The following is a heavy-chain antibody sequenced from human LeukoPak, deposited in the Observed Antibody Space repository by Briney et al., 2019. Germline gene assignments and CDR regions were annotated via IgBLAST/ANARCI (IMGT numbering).Heavy chain of an antibody. D-gene: IGHD3-22*01. V-gene: IGHV4-30-2*01. J-gene: IGHJ4*02. CDR1: GGSISSGGYS. Sequence: SQTLSLTCAVSGGSISSGGYSWSWIRQPPGKGLEWIGYIYHSGGTYYNPSLKSRVTISVDRSKNQFSLKLSSVTAADTAVYYCARARSLGAYYYDSSGYYYFDYWGQGTLVTVSS. CDR3: ARARSLGAYYYDSSGYYYFDY. CDR2: IYHSGGT.